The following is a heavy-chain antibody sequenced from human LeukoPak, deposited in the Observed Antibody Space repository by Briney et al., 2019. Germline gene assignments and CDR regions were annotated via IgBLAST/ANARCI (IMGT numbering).Heavy chain of an antibody. V-gene: IGHV4-34*01. D-gene: IGHD6-19*01. J-gene: IGHJ4*02. CDR1: GGSFSGYY. CDR3: ARAASGWYVGY. Sequence: SETLSLTCAVYGGSFSGYYWSWIRQPPGKGLEWIGEIYHSGSTNYNPSLKSRVTISVDKSKNQFSLKLSSVTAADTAVYYCARAASGWYVGYWGQGTLVTVSS. CDR2: IYHSGST.